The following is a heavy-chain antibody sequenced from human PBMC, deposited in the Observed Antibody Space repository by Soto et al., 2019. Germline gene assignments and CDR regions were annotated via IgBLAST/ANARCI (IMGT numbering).Heavy chain of an antibody. V-gene: IGHV1-46*01. D-gene: IGHD1-26*01. CDR3: ARGRGGSYYYYGMDV. J-gene: IGHJ6*02. CDR2: IHPNGGGT. Sequence: ASVKVSCKASGYSFTNYYMHWVRQAPGQGLEYMGVIHPNGGGTSYAQKFQGRVTMTSDTSTSIVYMELSSLRSDDTAVYYCARGRGGSYYYYGMDVWG. CDR1: GYSFTNYY.